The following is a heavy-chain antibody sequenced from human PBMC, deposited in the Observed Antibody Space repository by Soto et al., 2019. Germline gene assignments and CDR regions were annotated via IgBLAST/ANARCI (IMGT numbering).Heavy chain of an antibody. D-gene: IGHD3-3*01. V-gene: IGHV3-48*03. CDR2: ISVSGTTI. CDR3: ARDRYDFWSGYTDY. Sequence: PGGSLRLSCAASGFTFSNYEMNWVRQAPGKGLEWVSYISVSGTTIYYADSVKGRFTISRDDPKNSLYLVMDSLRADDTAVYYCARDRYDFWSGYTDYWGPGTLVTVSS. CDR1: GFTFSNYE. J-gene: IGHJ4*02.